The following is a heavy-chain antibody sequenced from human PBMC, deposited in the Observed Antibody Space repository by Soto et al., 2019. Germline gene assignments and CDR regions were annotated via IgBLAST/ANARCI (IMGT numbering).Heavy chain of an antibody. V-gene: IGHV1-18*04. D-gene: IGHD2-15*01. CDR1: GYIFTGYR. J-gene: IGHJ5*02. Sequence: GASVKVSCKPSGYIFTGYRLHWVRQAPGQGLEWMGWISAYNGNTNYAQKLQGRVTMTTDTSTSTAYMELRSLRSDDTAVYYCAIAYRRADIVVEVAARPYLTWFDPWGQGTLVTV. CDR2: ISAYNGNT. CDR3: AIAYRRADIVVEVAARPYLTWFDP.